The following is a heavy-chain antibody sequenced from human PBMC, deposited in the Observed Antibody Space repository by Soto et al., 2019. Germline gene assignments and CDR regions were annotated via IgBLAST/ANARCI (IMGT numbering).Heavy chain of an antibody. J-gene: IGHJ4*02. Sequence: QVQLQEMGPGLVKPSQTLTITCTVSGGSVNSAYWSWIRQLPGKGLEWMGNIYHTGRTFYNPSVKSRVAISVDTSKPLFSLKMRSVTAADTAVYYCARTDAYNSSFFDSRGQGTVVTVSS. V-gene: IGHV4-30-4*08. D-gene: IGHD6-6*01. CDR2: IYHTGRT. CDR1: GGSVNSAY. CDR3: ARTDAYNSSFFDS.